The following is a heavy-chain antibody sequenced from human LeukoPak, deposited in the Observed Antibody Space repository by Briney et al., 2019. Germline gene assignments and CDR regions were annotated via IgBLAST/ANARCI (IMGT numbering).Heavy chain of an antibody. V-gene: IGHV1-8*01. D-gene: IGHD1-26*01. Sequence: ASVTVSCKASGYTFTSYDINWVRQATGQGLEWMGWMNPNSGNTGYAQKFQGRVTMTRNTSISTAYMELSSLRSEDTAVYYCARALGATHSLWYWGQGTLVTVSS. CDR3: ARALGATHSLWY. J-gene: IGHJ4*02. CDR2: MNPNSGNT. CDR1: GYTFTSYD.